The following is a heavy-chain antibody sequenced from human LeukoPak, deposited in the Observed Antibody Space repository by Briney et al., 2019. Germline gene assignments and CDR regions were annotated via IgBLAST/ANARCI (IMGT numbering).Heavy chain of an antibody. CDR3: ARGLAIFGVVIPTFFDS. D-gene: IGHD3-3*01. CDR1: GYLFTGYY. CDR2: INPNSGGT. Sequence: ASVKVSCKASGYLFTGYYIQWVRQAPGQGHEWMGWINPNSGGTDYAQEFQGRVIMTRDTSITTAYMELNSLISDDTAVYYCARGLAIFGVVIPTFFDSWGQGTLVTVSS. J-gene: IGHJ4*02. V-gene: IGHV1-2*02.